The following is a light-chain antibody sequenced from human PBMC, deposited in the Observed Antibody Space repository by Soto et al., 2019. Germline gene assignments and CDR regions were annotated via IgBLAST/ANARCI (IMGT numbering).Light chain of an antibody. V-gene: IGKV1-5*03. Sequence: DIQMTQSPSTLSASVGDRVTITCRASQSISSWLAWYQQKPGKAPKLLIYKASSLDSGVPSRFSGSGSGTEFTLTISSLQPDDFATYYCQQGFTFGPGTKVDIK. CDR3: QQGFT. J-gene: IGKJ3*01. CDR2: KAS. CDR1: QSISSW.